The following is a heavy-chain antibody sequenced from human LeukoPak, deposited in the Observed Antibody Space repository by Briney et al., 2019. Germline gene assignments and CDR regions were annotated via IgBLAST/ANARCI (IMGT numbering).Heavy chain of an antibody. D-gene: IGHD5-12*01. Sequence: ASVKVSCKRSGYTFTSYGISWVRQAPGQGLELMGFSSTYNGNTNYAQKLQGRVTMTTNTSTSTACMDLSSLRSDDTAVYYCARGGATSDNWGQGTLVTVSS. CDR2: SSTYNGNT. J-gene: IGHJ4*02. CDR3: ARGGATSDN. CDR1: GYTFTSYG. V-gene: IGHV1-18*01.